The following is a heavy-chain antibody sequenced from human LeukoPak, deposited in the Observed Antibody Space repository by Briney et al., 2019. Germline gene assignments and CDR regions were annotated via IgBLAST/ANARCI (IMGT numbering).Heavy chain of an antibody. CDR1: GFTFTMYA. Sequence: PGGSLRLSCAASGFTFTMYAMTWVRQAPGKGLEWVSTVSGNGADTYYADSVKGRSTISRDFSKNTIFLRVDNLRPEDTARYYCAKSGDIEGALYNQFFDFWGPGRLVTVSS. J-gene: IGHJ4*02. CDR3: AKSGDIEGALYNQFFDF. D-gene: IGHD2-2*02. CDR2: VSGNGADT. V-gene: IGHV3-23*01.